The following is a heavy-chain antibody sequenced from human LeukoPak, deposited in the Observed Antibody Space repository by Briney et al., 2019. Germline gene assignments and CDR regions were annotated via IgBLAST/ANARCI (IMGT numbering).Heavy chain of an antibody. CDR1: GFTFSSYS. Sequence: GGSLRLSCAASGFTFSSYSMNWVRQAPGKGLEWVSYISSSSSTIYYADSVKGRFTISRDNAKNSLYLQMNSLRAEDTAVYYCARDPRFLEWLPYDYWGLGTLVTVSS. CDR3: ARDPRFLEWLPYDY. CDR2: ISSSSSTI. J-gene: IGHJ4*02. D-gene: IGHD3-3*01. V-gene: IGHV3-48*01.